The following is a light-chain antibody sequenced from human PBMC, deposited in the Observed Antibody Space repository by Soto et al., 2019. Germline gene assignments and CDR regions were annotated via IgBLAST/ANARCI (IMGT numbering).Light chain of an antibody. CDR3: SSYTSSSTYV. Sequence: QSALTQPASVSGSPGQSITISCTGTSSDVGAYNYVSWYQQHPGKAPKLMIYAVSNRTSGVSNRFSGSKSGNTASLTISGLQAEDESDYYCSSYTSSSTYVFGTGTKVTVL. J-gene: IGLJ1*01. CDR1: SSDVGAYNY. CDR2: AVS. V-gene: IGLV2-14*03.